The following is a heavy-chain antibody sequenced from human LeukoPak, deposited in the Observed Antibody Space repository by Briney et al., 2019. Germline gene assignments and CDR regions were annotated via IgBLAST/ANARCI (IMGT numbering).Heavy chain of an antibody. D-gene: IGHD4-17*01. CDR1: GASIRNYY. CDR3: ARGGMTTILDY. V-gene: IGHV4-59*13. Sequence: SETLSLTCTVSGASIRNYYWSWIRQPPGKGLEWIVYIYYSGSTTYHPSLKSQVTISVDTSKSQFSLKLSSVTAADTAMYYCARGGMTTILDYWGRGTLVTVSS. CDR2: IYYSGST. J-gene: IGHJ4*02.